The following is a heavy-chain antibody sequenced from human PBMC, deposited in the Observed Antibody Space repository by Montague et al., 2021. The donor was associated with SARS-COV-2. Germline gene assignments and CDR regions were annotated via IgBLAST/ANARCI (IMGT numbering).Heavy chain of an antibody. CDR3: AKEQYPSSWSDFEC. V-gene: IGHV3-30*04. J-gene: IGHJ4*02. CDR1: GFIFSNYP. CDR2: ISYDGNNQ. Sequence: SLRLSCAASGFIFSNYPMHWVRQAPGKGLEWMAVISYDGNNQDYAESLKGRITISRDNSKNTLFLQMDSPRPEDTAVYYCAKEQYPSSWSDFECWGQGTLVIASS. D-gene: IGHD6-13*01.